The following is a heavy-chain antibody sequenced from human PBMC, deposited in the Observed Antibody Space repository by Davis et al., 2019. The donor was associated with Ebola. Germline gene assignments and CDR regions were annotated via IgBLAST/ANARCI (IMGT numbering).Heavy chain of an antibody. V-gene: IGHV3-21*01. CDR3: VRDGVAAAGTDYFDY. D-gene: IGHD6-13*01. CDR2: ISTTTTYI. CDR1: GFALSSYG. Sequence: PGGSLRLSCAASGFALSSYGMNWVRQAPGKGLEWVSSISTTTTYIYYADSVKGRFTISRDNAKNSLSLQMNSLRAEDTAVYYCVRDGVAAAGTDYFDYWGQGTLVTVSS. J-gene: IGHJ4*02.